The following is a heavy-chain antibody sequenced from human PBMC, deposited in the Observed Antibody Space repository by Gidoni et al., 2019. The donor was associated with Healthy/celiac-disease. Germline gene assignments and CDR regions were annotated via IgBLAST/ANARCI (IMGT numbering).Heavy chain of an antibody. CDR2: IYTSGST. CDR3: ARDLSTVTNNWFDP. J-gene: IGHJ5*02. D-gene: IGHD4-17*01. CDR1: GCSISSYY. V-gene: IGHV4-4*07. Sequence: VQLQESGPGLVKPSETLSLTCTVSGCSISSYYWSWIRQPAGKGLEWIGRIYTSGSTNYNPSLKSRVTMSVDTSKNQFSLKLSSVTAADTAVYYCARDLSTVTNNWFDPWGQGTLVTVSS.